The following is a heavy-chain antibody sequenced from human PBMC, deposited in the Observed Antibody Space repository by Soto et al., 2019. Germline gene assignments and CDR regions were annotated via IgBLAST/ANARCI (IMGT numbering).Heavy chain of an antibody. D-gene: IGHD2-15*01. CDR3: ARRDILVVVANAFDI. Sequence: QVQLQESGPGLVKPSQTLSLTCTVSGGSISSGDYYWSWIRQPPGKGLEWIGYIYYSGSTYYNPSLKSRVTISVDPSKNQFSLKLSSVTAADTAVYYCARRDILVVVANAFDIWGQGTMVTVSS. CDR1: GGSISSGDYY. J-gene: IGHJ3*02. CDR2: IYYSGST. V-gene: IGHV4-30-4*01.